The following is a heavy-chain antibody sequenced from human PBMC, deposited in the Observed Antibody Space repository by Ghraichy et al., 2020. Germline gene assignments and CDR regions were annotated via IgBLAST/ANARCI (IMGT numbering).Heavy chain of an antibody. Sequence: GESLNISCAASGFTFSDHAMSWVRQAPGKGLEWVSTVSGSGTTTYYADSVKGRFTISRDNSKNTLYLQMNSLRVEDTAQYYCARGLYSRSWELKWFDPWGQGTLVTVSS. CDR1: GFTFSDHA. D-gene: IGHD6-13*01. CDR3: ARGLYSRSWELKWFDP. V-gene: IGHV3-23*01. CDR2: VSGSGTTT. J-gene: IGHJ5*02.